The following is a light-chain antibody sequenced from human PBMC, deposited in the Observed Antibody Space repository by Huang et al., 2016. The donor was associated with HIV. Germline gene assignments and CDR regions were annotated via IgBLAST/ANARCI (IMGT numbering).Light chain of an antibody. CDR3: QQRYSWPLT. CDR2: DAS. J-gene: IGKJ4*01. CDR1: QRVNRF. V-gene: IGKV3-11*01. Sequence: EIVLTQSPATLSLSPGERATLSCRASQRVNRFLAWYQQKPGQAPRLLIYDASNRDTGIPARFSGSGAGTDFTLTISSLESEDFGVYYCQQRYSWPLTFGGGTKVEI.